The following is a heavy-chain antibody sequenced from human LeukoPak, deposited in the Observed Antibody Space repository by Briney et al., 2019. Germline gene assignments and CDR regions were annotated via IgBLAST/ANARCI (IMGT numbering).Heavy chain of an antibody. CDR3: ARQRWEQQGRDYYFNGLDV. J-gene: IGHJ6*02. D-gene: IGHD1/OR15-1a*01. Sequence: SETLSLTCSVSIGSISSSKWWSWVRQSPVKGLEWIGEIYLYGTTNYNPSFTSRVTMSVDRSRNQFSLKLTSVTAADTAVYYCARQRWEQQGRDYYFNGLDVWGPGTTVIVSS. V-gene: IGHV4-4*02. CDR1: IGSISSSKW. CDR2: IYLYGTT.